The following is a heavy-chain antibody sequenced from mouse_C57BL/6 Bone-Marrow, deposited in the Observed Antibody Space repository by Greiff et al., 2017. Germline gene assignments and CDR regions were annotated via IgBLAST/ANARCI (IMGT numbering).Heavy chain of an antibody. CDR2: IYPRSGNT. CDR3: ARWDGNRYYAMDY. V-gene: IGHV1-81*01. J-gene: IGHJ4*01. D-gene: IGHD1-1*01. CDR1: GYTFTSYG. Sequence: QVQLQQSGAELARPGASVKLSCKASGYTFTSYGIRWVKQRTGQGLEWIGEIYPRSGNTYYNEKFKGKATLTADKSSSTAYMELSSLTSEYSAVYCCARWDGNRYYAMDYWGQGTSVTVSS.